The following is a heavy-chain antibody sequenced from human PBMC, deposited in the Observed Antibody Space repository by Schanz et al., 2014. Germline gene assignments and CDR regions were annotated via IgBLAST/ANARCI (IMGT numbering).Heavy chain of an antibody. D-gene: IGHD6-13*01. V-gene: IGHV3-7*01. Sequence: EVQLVEYGGGLVQPGESLRLSCAASGFTFSAYWMAWVRQAPGKGLEWVAAINQAASVQYYVDSVKGRFTISRDDAKNSRYLQTNSLSVADTAVFSCVKLGYPHWSLDAWGQGILVTVSS. CDR3: VKLGYPHWSLDA. CDR1: GFTFSAYW. CDR2: INQAASVQ. J-gene: IGHJ5*02.